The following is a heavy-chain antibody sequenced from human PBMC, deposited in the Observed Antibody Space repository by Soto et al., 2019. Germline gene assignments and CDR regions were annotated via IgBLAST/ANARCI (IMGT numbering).Heavy chain of an antibody. D-gene: IGHD6-19*01. J-gene: IGHJ6*02. CDR3: ARDWGIAVAADYYGMDV. CDR1: GYSFTSYG. Sequence: ASVKVSCKACGYSFTSYGISWVRQAPGQGLEWMGWISAYNGNTNYAQKLQGRVTMTTDTSTSTAYMELRSLRSDDTAVYYCARDWGIAVAADYYGMDVWGQGTTVTVSS. CDR2: ISAYNGNT. V-gene: IGHV1-18*01.